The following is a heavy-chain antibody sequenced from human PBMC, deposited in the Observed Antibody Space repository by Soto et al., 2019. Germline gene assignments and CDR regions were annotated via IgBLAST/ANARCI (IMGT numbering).Heavy chain of an antibody. D-gene: IGHD2-2*01. J-gene: IGHJ4*02. CDR2: INHSGST. Sequence: SETLSLTCAVYGGSFSGYYWSWIRQPPGKGLEWIGEINHSGSTNYNPSLESRVTISVDTSKNQFSLKLSSVTAADTAVYYCARARPPRYCSSTSCYASWNYFDYWGQGTLVTVSS. CDR3: ARARPPRYCSSTSCYASWNYFDY. CDR1: GGSFSGYY. V-gene: IGHV4-34*01.